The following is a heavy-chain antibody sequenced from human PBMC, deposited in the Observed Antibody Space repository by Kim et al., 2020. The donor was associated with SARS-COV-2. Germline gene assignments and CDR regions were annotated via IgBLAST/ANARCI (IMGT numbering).Heavy chain of an antibody. V-gene: IGHV3-23*01. Sequence: KGRFTISRDNSKTTLYLQMNSLRAEDTAVYYCARRGYYDFWSGYCHFDYWGQGTLVTVSS. J-gene: IGHJ4*02. CDR3: ARRGYYDFWSGYCHFDY. D-gene: IGHD3-3*01.